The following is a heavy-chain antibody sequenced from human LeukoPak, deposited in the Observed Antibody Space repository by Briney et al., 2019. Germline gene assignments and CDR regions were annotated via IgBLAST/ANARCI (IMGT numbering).Heavy chain of an antibody. Sequence: GGSLRLSCAASGFTFRTYGMHWVRQAPGKGLEWVAVIVYDGRNKFYADSVKGRFTISRENAKNSLYLQMNSLRAGDAAVYYCARAAYSSTWYSRYFDLWGRGTLVTVSS. J-gene: IGHJ2*01. CDR1: GFTFRTYG. V-gene: IGHV3-30*03. CDR3: ARAAYSSTWYSRYFDL. CDR2: IVYDGRNK. D-gene: IGHD6-13*01.